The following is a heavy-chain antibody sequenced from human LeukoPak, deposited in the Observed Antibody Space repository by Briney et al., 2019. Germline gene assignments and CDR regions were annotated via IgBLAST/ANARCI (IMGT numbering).Heavy chain of an antibody. CDR3: AGVRRGSSSWSEFDP. D-gene: IGHD6-13*01. CDR2: IYYSGST. Sequence: SETLSLTCTVSGGSISSYYWSWIRQPPGKGLEWIGYIYYSGSTNYNPSLKSRVTISVDTSKNQFPLKLSSVTAADTAVYYCAGVRRGSSSWSEFDPWGQGTLVTVSS. V-gene: IGHV4-59*01. CDR1: GGSISSYY. J-gene: IGHJ5*02.